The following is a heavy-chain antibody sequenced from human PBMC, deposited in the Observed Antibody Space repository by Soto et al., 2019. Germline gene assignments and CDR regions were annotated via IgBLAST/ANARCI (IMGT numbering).Heavy chain of an antibody. V-gene: IGHV3-74*01. Sequence: GGSLRLSCAASGFTFSYYWVHWVRQAPGKGLVWVSRVYSDGGSTDYADSVKGRFTISRDNAKNTLYLQMNSLRAEDTGVYYCARGPEYSSRSVGVDSWGQGTLVTVSS. CDR3: ARGPEYSSRSVGVDS. D-gene: IGHD6-13*01. CDR2: VYSDGGST. J-gene: IGHJ4*02. CDR1: GFTFSYYW.